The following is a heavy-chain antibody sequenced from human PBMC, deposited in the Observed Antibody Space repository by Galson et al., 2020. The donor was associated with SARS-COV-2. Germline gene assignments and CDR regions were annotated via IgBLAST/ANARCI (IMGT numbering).Heavy chain of an antibody. CDR3: VKAADFFWFGESRSMDV. CDR1: GFTFTNYG. J-gene: IGHJ3*01. CDR2: ISYEGSKK. V-gene: IGHV3-30*18. D-gene: IGHD3-10*01. Sequence: GGSLRLSCAASGFTFTNYGMHWVRQAPGKGLEWVAVISYEGSKKYYEDSLKGRFTISRDSSKNTLYLQMSSLSAEDTAVYFCVKAADFFWFGESRSMDVWGQGTMVTVSS.